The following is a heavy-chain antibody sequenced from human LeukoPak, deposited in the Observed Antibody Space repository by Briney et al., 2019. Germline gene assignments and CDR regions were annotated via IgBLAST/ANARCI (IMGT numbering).Heavy chain of an antibody. Sequence: SVKVSCKASGGTFSSYATSWVRQAPGQGLEWMGGIIPIFGTANYAQKFQGRVTITTDKSTSTAYMELSSLRSEDTAVYYCATAGPSGYDLYYFDYWGQGTLVTVSS. V-gene: IGHV1-69*05. J-gene: IGHJ4*02. CDR3: ATAGPSGYDLYYFDY. D-gene: IGHD5-12*01. CDR2: IIPIFGTA. CDR1: GGTFSSYA.